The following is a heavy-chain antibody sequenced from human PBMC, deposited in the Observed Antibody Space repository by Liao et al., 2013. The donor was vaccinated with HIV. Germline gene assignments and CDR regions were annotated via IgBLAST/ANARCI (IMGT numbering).Heavy chain of an antibody. V-gene: IGHV4-34*01. CDR1: GGSFSGYY. D-gene: IGHD6-13*01. CDR2: INHSGST. CDR3: ARGEAAAGWPFDY. Sequence: QVQLQQWGAGLLKPSETLSLTCAVYGGSFSGYYWSWIRQPPGKGLEWIGEINHSGSTNYNPSLKSRVTISVDTSKNQFSLKLSSVTAADTAVYYCARGEAAAGWPFDYWGQGTLVTVSS. J-gene: IGHJ4*02.